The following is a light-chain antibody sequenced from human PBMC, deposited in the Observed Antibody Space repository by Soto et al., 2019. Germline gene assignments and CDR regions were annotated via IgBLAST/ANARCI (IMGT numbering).Light chain of an antibody. CDR3: YSYAGSDVFF. V-gene: IGLV2-23*02. Sequence: QYALTQPASVSGSPGQSITISCTGTNSDIGNYNIVSWYQQHPDKAPKLIIYEVTKRPSGVTNRFSGSKSGITASLTISGLQAEDEGDYHCYSYAGSDVFFFGTGTKVTVL. CDR2: EVT. J-gene: IGLJ1*01. CDR1: NSDIGNYNI.